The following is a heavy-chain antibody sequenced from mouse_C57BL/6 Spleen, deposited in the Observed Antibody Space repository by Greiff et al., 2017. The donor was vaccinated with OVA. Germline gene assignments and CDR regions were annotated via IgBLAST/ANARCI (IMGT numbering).Heavy chain of an antibody. D-gene: IGHD1-1*01. J-gene: IGHJ4*01. Sequence: QVQLKQSGPGLVQPSQSLSITCTVSGFSLTSYGVHWVRQSPGKGLEWLGVIWSGGSTDYNAAFISRLSISKDNSKSQVFFKMNSLQADDTAIYYCARKRNYYGSSYAYAMDYWGQGTSVTVPS. V-gene: IGHV2-2*01. CDR1: GFSLTSYG. CDR2: IWSGGST. CDR3: ARKRNYYGSSYAYAMDY.